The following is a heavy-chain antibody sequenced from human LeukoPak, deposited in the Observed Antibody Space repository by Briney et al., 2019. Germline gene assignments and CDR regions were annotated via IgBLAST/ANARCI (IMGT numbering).Heavy chain of an antibody. J-gene: IGHJ4*02. CDR2: ISSSGRTI. V-gene: IGHV3-48*03. Sequence: PGGSLRLSCAASGFTLSFYEMIWVREAPGKGLEWVSYISSSGRTIYYTDSVKGRFTISRDNTKKSLYLQMNSVSADDTAVYYCARRANGFDYWGQGTLLTVSS. CDR1: GFTLSFYE. CDR3: ARRANGFDY.